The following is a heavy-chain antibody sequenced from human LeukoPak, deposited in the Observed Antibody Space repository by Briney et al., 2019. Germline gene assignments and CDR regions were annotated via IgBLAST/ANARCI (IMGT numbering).Heavy chain of an antibody. CDR1: GFTFSSSN. CDR3: AKYSGTYRDY. V-gene: IGHV3-21*01. Sequence: PGGTLRLSCAASGFTFSSSNMNWVRQAPGRGLEWVSSISSSSTYIFYADSVKGRFTISRDNAKNSLYLQMNSLRAEDTAVYYCAKYSGTYRDYWGQGTLVTVSS. CDR2: ISSSSTYI. D-gene: IGHD1-26*01. J-gene: IGHJ4*02.